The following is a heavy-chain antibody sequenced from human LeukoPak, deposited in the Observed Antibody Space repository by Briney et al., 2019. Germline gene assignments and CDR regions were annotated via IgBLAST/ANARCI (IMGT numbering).Heavy chain of an antibody. CDR1: GFMFTSHN. CDR3: ARANGWYLRNYFDY. D-gene: IGHD6-19*01. CDR2: LSSSGSTI. V-gene: IGHV3-48*01. J-gene: IGHJ4*02. Sequence: GRSLRLSCVASGFMFTSHNTNWVRQAPGKGLEWISYLSSSGSTIYYEDSVQGRFTISRDNAKKSLYLQMDSLRAEDTAVYYCARANGWYLRNYFDYWGQGILVTVSS.